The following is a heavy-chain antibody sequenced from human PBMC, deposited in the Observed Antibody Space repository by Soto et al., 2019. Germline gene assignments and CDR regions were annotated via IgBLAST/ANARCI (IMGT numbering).Heavy chain of an antibody. CDR1: GFTFSDYY. Sequence: KPGGSLRLSCAASGFTFSDYYMSWIRQAPGKGLEWVSYISSSGSTIYYADSVKGRFTISRDNAKNSLYLQMNSLRAEDTAVYYCARDPLSNYVRPYYMDVWGKGTTVTVSS. J-gene: IGHJ6*03. D-gene: IGHD1-7*01. CDR3: ARDPLSNYVRPYYMDV. CDR2: ISSSGSTI. V-gene: IGHV3-11*01.